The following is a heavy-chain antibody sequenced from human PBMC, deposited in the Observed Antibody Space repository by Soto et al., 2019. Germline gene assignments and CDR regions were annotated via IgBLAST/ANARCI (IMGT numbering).Heavy chain of an antibody. D-gene: IGHD2-15*01. CDR2: IKSKADGETK. Sequence: LRLSCAASGFTFSHAWMSWVRQAPGKGLEWVGRIKSKADGETKDYGAPVRGRFIISRDDAKDTLYLQMNSLRIEDTAVYYCCVVKRLDQYSTSGYWFDPWGPGTLVTVSS. CDR3: CVVKRLDQYSTSGYWFDP. J-gene: IGHJ5*02. V-gene: IGHV3-15*01. CDR1: GFTFSHAW.